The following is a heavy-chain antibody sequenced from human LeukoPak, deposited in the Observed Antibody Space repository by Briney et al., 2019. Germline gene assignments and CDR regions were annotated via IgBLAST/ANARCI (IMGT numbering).Heavy chain of an antibody. CDR3: ARDLDGSGSYYTDY. CDR1: GCTFTSCG. CDR2: ISAYNGNT. J-gene: IGHJ4*02. Sequence: GASVKVSCKASGCTFTSCGISWVRQAPGQGLEWMGWISAYNGNTNYVQNLQGRVTMTTDTSTSTAYMELRSLRSDDTAVYYCARDLDGSGSYYTDYWGQGTLVTVSS. D-gene: IGHD3-10*01. V-gene: IGHV1-18*01.